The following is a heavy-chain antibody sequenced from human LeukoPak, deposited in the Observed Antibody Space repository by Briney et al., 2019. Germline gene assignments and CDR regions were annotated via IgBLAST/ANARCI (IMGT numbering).Heavy chain of an antibody. V-gene: IGHV5-51*01. CDR2: IYPGDSDT. J-gene: IGHJ5*02. CDR1: GYSFTSYW. Sequence: GESPKISCKGSGYSFTSYWIGWVRQMPGKGLEWMGIIYPGDSDTRYSPSFRGQVTISADKSISTAYLQWSSLKASDTAMYYCARTNYDILTGYPNWFDPWGQGTLVTVSS. D-gene: IGHD3-9*01. CDR3: ARTNYDILTGYPNWFDP.